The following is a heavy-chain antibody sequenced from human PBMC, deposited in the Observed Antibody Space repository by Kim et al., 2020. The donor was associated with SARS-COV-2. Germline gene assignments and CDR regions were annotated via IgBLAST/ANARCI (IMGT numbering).Heavy chain of an antibody. J-gene: IGHJ4*02. CDR3: ARVVQGITFGGVIAKFDY. D-gene: IGHD3-16*02. V-gene: IGHV4-31*03. CDR2: IYYSGST. CDR1: GGSISSGGYY. Sequence: SETLSLTCTVSGGSISSGGYYWSWIRQHPGKGLEWIGYIYYSGSTYYNPSLKSRVTISVDTSKNQFSLKLSSVTAADTAVYYCARVVQGITFGGVIAKFDYWGQGTLVTVSS.